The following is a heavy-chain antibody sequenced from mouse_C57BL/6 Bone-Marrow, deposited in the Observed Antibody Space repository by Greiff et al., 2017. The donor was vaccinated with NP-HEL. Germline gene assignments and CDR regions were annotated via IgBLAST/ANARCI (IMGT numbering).Heavy chain of an antibody. Sequence: EVKLVESGGGLVQPGGSLSLSCAASGFTFTDYYMSWVRQPPGKALEWLGFIRNKANGYTTEYSASVKGRFTISRDNSQSILYLQMNALRAEDSATYYCARLDYYGSSYDYFDYWGQGTTLTVSS. CDR1: GFTFTDYY. CDR2: IRNKANGYTT. J-gene: IGHJ2*01. V-gene: IGHV7-3*01. CDR3: ARLDYYGSSYDYFDY. D-gene: IGHD1-1*01.